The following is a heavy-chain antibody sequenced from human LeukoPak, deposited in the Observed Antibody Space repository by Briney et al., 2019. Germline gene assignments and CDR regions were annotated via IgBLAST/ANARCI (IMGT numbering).Heavy chain of an antibody. CDR3: ARSHYDFWSGALGYYYYYMDV. CDR1: GGTFSSYA. CDR2: IIPIFGTA. J-gene: IGHJ6*03. V-gene: IGHV1-69*13. Sequence: ASVKVSCKASGGTFSSYAISWVRQAPGQGLEWMGGIIPIFGTANYAQKFQGRVTITADESTSTAYMELSSLRSEDTAVYYCARSHYDFWSGALGYYYYYMDVWGKGTTVTVSS. D-gene: IGHD3-3*01.